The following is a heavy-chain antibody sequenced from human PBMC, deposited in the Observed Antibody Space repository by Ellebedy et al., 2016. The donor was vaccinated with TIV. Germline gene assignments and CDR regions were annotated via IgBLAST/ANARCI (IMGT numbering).Heavy chain of an antibody. CDR3: ARDVTDYDFSTGYLGGMDV. D-gene: IGHD3-3*01. V-gene: IGHV3-7*03. J-gene: IGHJ6*02. Sequence: GESLKISCVASGLSFRLYWMTWVRQAPGKGPEWVANIKQDGIEKYYVDSVEGRFTISRDNAKNSLYLEMNSLRAEDTAVYYCARDVTDYDFSTGYLGGMDVWGQGTTVTVSS. CDR2: IKQDGIEK. CDR1: GLSFRLYW.